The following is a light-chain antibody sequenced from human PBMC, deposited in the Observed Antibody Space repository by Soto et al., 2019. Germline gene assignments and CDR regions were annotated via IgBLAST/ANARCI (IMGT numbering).Light chain of an antibody. Sequence: QSVLTQPPSVSGAPGQRVTISCTGSSSNIGAGYDVHWYQQLPGTAPKLLIYGNSNRPSGVPDRFSGSKSGTSASLAITGFQAEDEADYYYQSYDSSLSGLVFGTGTKLTVL. V-gene: IGLV1-40*01. CDR3: QSYDSSLSGLV. CDR1: SSNIGAGYD. J-gene: IGLJ1*01. CDR2: GNS.